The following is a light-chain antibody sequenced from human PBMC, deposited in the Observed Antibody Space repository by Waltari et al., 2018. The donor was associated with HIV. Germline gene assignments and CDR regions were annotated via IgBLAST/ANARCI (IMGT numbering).Light chain of an antibody. CDR2: RNN. Sequence: QSVLTQPPSASGTPGQRVTISCSGSSSNIGSKYVYWYQQLPGTAPKLLIYRNNPRPSGDPDRFSGSKSGTSASLAISGLRSEDEADYYCAAWDDSLLFGGGTKLTVL. V-gene: IGLV1-47*01. J-gene: IGLJ2*01. CDR1: SSNIGSKY. CDR3: AAWDDSLL.